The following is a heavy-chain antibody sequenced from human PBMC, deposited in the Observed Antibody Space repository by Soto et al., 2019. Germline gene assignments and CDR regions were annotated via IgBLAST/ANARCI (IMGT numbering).Heavy chain of an antibody. J-gene: IGHJ6*02. D-gene: IGHD5-18*01. CDR1: GFTFSSYA. CDR3: AKGTNTTMAQPYYYYGMDV. Sequence: HPGGSVRLSCAASGFTFSSYAMSWVRQAPGKGLEWVSAISGSGDTTYYADSVKGRFTISRDNSKNTLYLQVNSLRAEDTAVYYCAKGTNTTMAQPYYYYGMDVWGQGTTVTVSS. V-gene: IGHV3-23*01. CDR2: ISGSGDTT.